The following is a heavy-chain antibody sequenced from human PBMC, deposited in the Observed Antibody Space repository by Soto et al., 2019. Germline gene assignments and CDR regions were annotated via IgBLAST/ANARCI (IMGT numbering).Heavy chain of an antibody. CDR3: ARDSSYYYDSSGYYYQLDY. Sequence: QVQLVQSGAEVKKPGSSVKVSCKASGGTFSSYAISWVRQAPGQGLEWMGGLIPIFGTANYAQKFQGRVTITADESTSTAYMELSSLRSEDTAVYYCARDSSYYYDSSGYYYQLDYWGQGTLVTVSS. CDR2: LIPIFGTA. D-gene: IGHD3-22*01. CDR1: GGTFSSYA. V-gene: IGHV1-69*01. J-gene: IGHJ4*02.